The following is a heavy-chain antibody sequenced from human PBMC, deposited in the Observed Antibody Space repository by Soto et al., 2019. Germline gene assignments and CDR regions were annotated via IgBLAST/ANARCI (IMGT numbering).Heavy chain of an antibody. D-gene: IGHD2-21*01. CDR2: ISATGITT. J-gene: IGHJ4*02. V-gene: IGHV3-23*01. Sequence: EVQVLESGGGLVQPGGSLRLSCAASGFTFSSHGMSWVRQAPGRGLEWVSRISATGITTAYADSLKGRFTISRDNSKNTLYLQMNSLRDEDTALYYCAKVAFCGGDCSTGRYYFDYWGQGTLVIVSS. CDR3: AKVAFCGGDCSTGRYYFDY. CDR1: GFTFSSHG.